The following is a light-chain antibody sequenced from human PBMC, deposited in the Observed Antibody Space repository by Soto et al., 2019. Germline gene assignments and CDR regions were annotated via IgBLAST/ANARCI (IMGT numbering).Light chain of an antibody. CDR1: QSISSS. V-gene: IGKV1-5*03. J-gene: IGKJ2*01. CDR2: KAS. CDR3: QQYNSYPDT. Sequence: DIQMTQSPSTLSASVGDRVTITCRASQSISSSLSWYQQKPGKAPKLLIYKASSLESGVPSRFSGSGSGTEFTLTISSLQPDDFATYYFQQYNSYPDTFGPGTQLEIK.